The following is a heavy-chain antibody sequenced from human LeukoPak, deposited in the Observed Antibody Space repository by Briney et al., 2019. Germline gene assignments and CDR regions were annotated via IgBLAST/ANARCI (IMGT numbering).Heavy chain of an antibody. D-gene: IGHD2-21*02. Sequence: ASVKVSRKASGYTFTSYGISWVRQAPGQGLEWMGWISAYNGNTNYAQKLQGRVTMTRDTSTSTVYMELSSLRSEDTAVYYCATETALYWFDPWGQGTLVTVSS. CDR2: ISAYNGNT. CDR1: GYTFTSYG. V-gene: IGHV1-18*01. CDR3: ATETALYWFDP. J-gene: IGHJ5*02.